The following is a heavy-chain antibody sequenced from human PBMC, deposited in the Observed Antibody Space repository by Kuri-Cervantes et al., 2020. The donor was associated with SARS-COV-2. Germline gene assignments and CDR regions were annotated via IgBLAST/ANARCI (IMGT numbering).Heavy chain of an antibody. CDR1: GFTFSDYY. J-gene: IGHJ4*02. Sequence: GGSLRLSCAASGFTFSDYYMSWIRQAPGKGLEWVSYISSSGSTIYYADSVKGRFTISRDNSKNTLYLQMNSLRAEDTAVYYCARDGDYYDSSGYWPSFDYWGQGTLVTVSS. D-gene: IGHD3-22*01. CDR2: ISSSGSTI. V-gene: IGHV3-11*04. CDR3: ARDGDYYDSSGYWPSFDY.